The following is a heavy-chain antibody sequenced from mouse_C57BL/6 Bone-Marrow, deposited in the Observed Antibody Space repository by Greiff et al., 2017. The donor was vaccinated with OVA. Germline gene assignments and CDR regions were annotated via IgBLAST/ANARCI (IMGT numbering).Heavy chain of an antibody. CDR1: GFTFSDAW. CDR3: ITTVVYFDV. V-gene: IGHV6-6*01. J-gene: IGHJ1*03. Sequence: EVKLVESGGGLVQPGGSMKLSCAASGFTFSDAWMDWVRQSPEKGLEWFAEIRNKANNHATYYAESVKGRFTISRDDSKSSVYLQMNSLRAEDTGIYYCITTVVYFDVWGTGTTVTVSS. D-gene: IGHD1-1*01. CDR2: IRNKANNHAT.